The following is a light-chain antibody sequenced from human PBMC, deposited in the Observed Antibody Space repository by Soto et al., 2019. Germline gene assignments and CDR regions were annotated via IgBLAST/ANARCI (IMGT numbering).Light chain of an antibody. CDR2: GAS. J-gene: IGKJ1*01. CDR1: QSVSNNY. V-gene: IGKV3-20*01. Sequence: EIVLTQSPGTLSLSPGERATLSCRASQSVSNNYLAWYQQKPGQAPRLLIYGASNRDTGIPDRFSGSGSGTDFTLAISRLQAEDVVVYYCQQYYTSWWSFGQGTKVDIK. CDR3: QQYYTSWWS.